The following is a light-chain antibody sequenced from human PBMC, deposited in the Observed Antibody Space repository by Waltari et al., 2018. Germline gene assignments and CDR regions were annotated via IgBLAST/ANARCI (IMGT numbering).Light chain of an antibody. J-gene: IGLJ1*01. CDR1: DPNIRSTT. V-gene: IGLV1-44*01. Sequence: QSVLTQAPSASGTPGQRVTLSCYGSDPNIRSTTVNWYQHLPGTTPKLLTSSNNQRPSGVPALFSGSKSGTSASLAISGLQSEDEADYYCAAWDDSLNGYLFGTGTKVTVL. CDR2: SNN. CDR3: AAWDDSLNGYL.